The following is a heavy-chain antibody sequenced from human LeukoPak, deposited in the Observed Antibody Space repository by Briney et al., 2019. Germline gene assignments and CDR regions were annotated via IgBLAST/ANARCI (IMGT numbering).Heavy chain of an antibody. D-gene: IGHD2-15*01. V-gene: IGHV3-73*01. CDR3: TTLTRYCSGGSCYDY. Sequence: KPGGSLRLSCAAPGFTFSGSAMHWVRQASGKGLEWVGRIRSKANSYATAYAASVKGRFTISRDDSKNTAYLQMNSLKTEDTAVYYCTTLTRYCSGGSCYDYWGQGTLVTVSS. CDR2: IRSKANSYAT. CDR1: GFTFSGSA. J-gene: IGHJ4*02.